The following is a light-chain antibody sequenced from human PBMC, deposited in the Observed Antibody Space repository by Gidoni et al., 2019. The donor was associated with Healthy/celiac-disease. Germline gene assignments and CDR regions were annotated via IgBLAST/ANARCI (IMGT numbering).Light chain of an antibody. V-gene: IGLV2-14*01. Sequence: QSALPQPASVSGSPGQSITISCTGTSSHVGGYNYVSWYQQQPGKAPKLMIYDVSNRPSGVSNRFSGSKSGNTASLTISGLQAEDEADYYCSSYTSSSTFYVFGTGTKVTVL. J-gene: IGLJ1*01. CDR3: SSYTSSSTFYV. CDR1: SSHVGGYNY. CDR2: DVS.